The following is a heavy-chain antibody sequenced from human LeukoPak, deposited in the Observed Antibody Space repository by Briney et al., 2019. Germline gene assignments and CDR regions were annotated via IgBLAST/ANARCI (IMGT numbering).Heavy chain of an antibody. V-gene: IGHV4-39*01. CDR2: IYDSGST. Sequence: SETLSLTCTVSGGSISSSSYYWGWIRQPPGKGLEWVGSIYDSGSTYYNPSLKSRATISVDTSKNRFSLKLSSVTAADTAVYYCARHENLMVRGVNSPDNWFDPWGQGTLVTVSS. CDR1: GGSISSSSYY. D-gene: IGHD3-10*01. J-gene: IGHJ5*02. CDR3: ARHENLMVRGVNSPDNWFDP.